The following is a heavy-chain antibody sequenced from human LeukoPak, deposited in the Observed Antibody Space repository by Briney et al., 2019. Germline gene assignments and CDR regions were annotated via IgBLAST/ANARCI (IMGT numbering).Heavy chain of an antibody. Sequence: GGSLRLSCAASGFTFSSYAMSWVRQAPGKGLEWVSAISGSGGSTCYADSVKGRFTISRDNSKNTLYLQMNSLRAEDTAVYYCAKAVLWFGESYFDYWGQGTLVTVSS. CDR2: ISGSGGST. V-gene: IGHV3-23*01. CDR3: AKAVLWFGESYFDY. D-gene: IGHD3-10*01. J-gene: IGHJ4*02. CDR1: GFTFSSYA.